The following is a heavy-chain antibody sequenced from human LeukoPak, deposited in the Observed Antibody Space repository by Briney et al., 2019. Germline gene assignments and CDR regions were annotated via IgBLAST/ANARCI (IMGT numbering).Heavy chain of an antibody. V-gene: IGHV1-46*01. Sequence: VASVKVSCKASGYTFTSYYMHWVRQAPGQGLEWMGIINPSGGSTSYAQKFQGRVTMTRDTSTSTVYMELSSLRSEDTAVYYCARAQMATPSGAAFEIWGQGTMVTVSS. CDR1: GYTFTSYY. J-gene: IGHJ3*02. CDR3: ARAQMATPSGAAFEI. CDR2: INPSGGST. D-gene: IGHD5-24*01.